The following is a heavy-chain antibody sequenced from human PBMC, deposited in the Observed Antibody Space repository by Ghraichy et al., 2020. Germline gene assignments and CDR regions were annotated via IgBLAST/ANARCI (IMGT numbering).Heavy chain of an antibody. CDR1: GFTFSSYG. CDR3: AKDSSGYSRIDY. D-gene: IGHD3-22*01. CDR2: ISYDGSNK. J-gene: IGHJ4*02. Sequence: GGSLRLSCAASGFTFSSYGMHWVRQAPGKGLEWVAVISYDGSNKYYADSVKGRFTISRDNSKNTLYLQMNSLRAEDTAVYYCAKDSSGYSRIDYWGQGTLVTVSS. V-gene: IGHV3-30*18.